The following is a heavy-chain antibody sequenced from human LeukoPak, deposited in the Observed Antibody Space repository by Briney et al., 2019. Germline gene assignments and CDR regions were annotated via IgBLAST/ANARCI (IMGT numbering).Heavy chain of an antibody. V-gene: IGHV4-59*02. J-gene: IGHJ4*02. D-gene: IGHD1-26*01. Sequence: SETLSLTCAIYRGSVSGYYWSWIRQPPGKGLEWIAYIYYSGNTNSNPSLKSRLTISVDTSKNQFSLKLSSVTAADTAVYYCARGGTYYDYWGQGTLVTVSS. CDR3: ARGGTYYDY. CDR1: RGSVSGYY. CDR2: IYYSGNT.